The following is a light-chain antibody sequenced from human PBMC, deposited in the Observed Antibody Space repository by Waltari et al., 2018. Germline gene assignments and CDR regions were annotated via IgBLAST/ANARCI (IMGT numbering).Light chain of an antibody. CDR3: QQYYSTLYT. Sequence: DIVMTQSPDSLAVSLGERATINCKSSQSVLYSSNNKNYLAWYQQKPGQPPKLLIYWASTRESGVSDRFSGSGSGTDFTLTISSLQAEDVAVYYCQQYYSTLYTFGQGTKLEI. CDR2: WAS. V-gene: IGKV4-1*01. CDR1: QSVLYSSNNKNY. J-gene: IGKJ2*01.